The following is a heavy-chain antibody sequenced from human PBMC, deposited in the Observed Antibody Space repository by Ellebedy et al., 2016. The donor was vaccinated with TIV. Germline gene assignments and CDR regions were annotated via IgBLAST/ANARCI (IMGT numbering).Heavy chain of an antibody. Sequence: ASVKVSXKASGYTFTSYYMHWVRQAPGQGLEWMGIINPSGGSTSYAQKFQGRVTMTRDTSTSTVYMELSSLRSEDTAVYYCARDPVVVPGYARDLSVIYYYYYGMDVWGQGTTVTVSS. CDR1: GYTFTSYY. V-gene: IGHV1-46*01. J-gene: IGHJ6*02. CDR3: ARDPVVVPGYARDLSVIYYYYYGMDV. D-gene: IGHD2-2*01. CDR2: INPSGGST.